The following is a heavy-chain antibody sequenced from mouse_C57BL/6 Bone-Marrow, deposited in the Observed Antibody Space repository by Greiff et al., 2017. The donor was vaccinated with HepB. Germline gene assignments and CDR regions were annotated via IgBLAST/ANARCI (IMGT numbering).Heavy chain of an antibody. J-gene: IGHJ3*01. CDR3: APRFAY. Sequence: EVKVEESGGGLVKPGGSLKLSCAASGFTFSSYTMSWVRQTPEKRLEWVATISGGGGNTYYPDSVKGRFTISRDNAKNTLYLQMSSLRSEDTALYYCAPRFAYWGQGTLVTVSA. V-gene: IGHV5-9*01. CDR1: GFTFSSYT. CDR2: ISGGGGNT.